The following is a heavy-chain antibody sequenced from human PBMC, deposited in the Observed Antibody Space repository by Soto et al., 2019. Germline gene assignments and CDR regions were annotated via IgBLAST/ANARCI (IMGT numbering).Heavy chain of an antibody. V-gene: IGHV3-7*01. CDR2: IKEDGSEI. D-gene: IGHD3-16*01. CDR3: ARDIGFDYVN. Sequence: GGSLRVLCAVSGFNVMSYLMSWVRQAPGKGLEWVASIKEDGSEIYYLHSVRGRFSISRDSAGNALHLTMNYLSAEDTGVYFCARDIGFDYVNWGQGTLVTVSS. CDR1: GFNVMSYL. J-gene: IGHJ4*02.